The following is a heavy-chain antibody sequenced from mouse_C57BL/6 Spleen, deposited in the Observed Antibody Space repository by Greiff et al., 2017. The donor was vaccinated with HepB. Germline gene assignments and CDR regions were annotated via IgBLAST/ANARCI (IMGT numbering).Heavy chain of an antibody. Sequence: EVQRVESGGGLVKPGGSLKLSCAASGFTFSSYAMSWVRQTPEKRLEWVATISDGGSYTYYPDNVQGRFTISRDNAKNNLYLQMSHLKSEDTAMYYCARDPDSSGYAFAYWGQGTLVTVSA. CDR2: ISDGGSYT. D-gene: IGHD3-2*02. V-gene: IGHV5-4*01. J-gene: IGHJ3*01. CDR3: ARDPDSSGYAFAY. CDR1: GFTFSSYA.